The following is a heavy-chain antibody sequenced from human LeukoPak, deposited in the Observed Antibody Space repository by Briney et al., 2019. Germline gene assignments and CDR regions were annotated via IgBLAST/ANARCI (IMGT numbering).Heavy chain of an antibody. CDR3: AKLNYYYYYYMDV. J-gene: IGHJ6*03. V-gene: IGHV3-30*04. Sequence: GGSLRLSCAAPGFTFSTYAMHWVRQAPGKGLEWVAVIAYDGTNIYYADSVKGRFTISRDNSKSTLYLQMNSLRAEDTAVYYCAKLNYYYYYYMDVWGKGTTVTVSS. CDR1: GFTFSTYA. CDR2: IAYDGTNI. D-gene: IGHD5-24*01.